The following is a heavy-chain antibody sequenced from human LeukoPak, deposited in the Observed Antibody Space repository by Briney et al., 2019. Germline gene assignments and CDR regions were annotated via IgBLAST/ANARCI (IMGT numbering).Heavy chain of an antibody. Sequence: ASVKVSSKASGYTFTGYYMHWVRQAPGQGLEWMGWINPNSGGPNYAQKLQGRVTMSRDTSISTACMELSSLRSEDTAVYYCARGQALRFLEWLPRPFDCWGQGTLVTVSS. CDR3: ARGQALRFLEWLPRPFDC. D-gene: IGHD3-3*01. V-gene: IGHV1-2*02. CDR2: INPNSGGP. J-gene: IGHJ4*02. CDR1: GYTFTGYY.